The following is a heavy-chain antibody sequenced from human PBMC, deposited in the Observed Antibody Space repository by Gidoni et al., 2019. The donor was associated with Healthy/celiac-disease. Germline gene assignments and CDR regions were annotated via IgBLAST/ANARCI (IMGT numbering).Heavy chain of an antibody. CDR1: GFTFSSYA. CDR2: ISGSGGST. V-gene: IGHV3-23*01. Sequence: EVQLLESGGGLVQPGGSLRLSCAASGFTFSSYAMSWVRQAQGKGLEWVSAISGSGGSTYYADSVKGRFTISRDNSKNTLYLQMNSLRAEDTAVYYCAKGHTIFGVVGYWGQGTLVTVSS. J-gene: IGHJ4*02. CDR3: AKGHTIFGVVGY. D-gene: IGHD3-3*01.